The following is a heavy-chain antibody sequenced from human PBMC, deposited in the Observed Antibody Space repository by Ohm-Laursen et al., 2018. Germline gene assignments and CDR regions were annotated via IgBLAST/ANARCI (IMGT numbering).Heavy chain of an antibody. Sequence: GTLSLTCTVSGGSISSYYWSWIRQPPGKGLEWIGYIYYSGSTNYNPSLKSRVTISVDTSKNQFSLKLSSVTAADTAVYYCARVTNLGSSGWHAFDIWGQGTMVTVSS. J-gene: IGHJ3*02. CDR2: IYYSGST. CDR3: ARVTNLGSSGWHAFDI. D-gene: IGHD6-19*01. CDR1: GGSISSYY. V-gene: IGHV4-59*01.